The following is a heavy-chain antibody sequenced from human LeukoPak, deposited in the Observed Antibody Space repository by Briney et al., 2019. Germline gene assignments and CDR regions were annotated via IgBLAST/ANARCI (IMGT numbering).Heavy chain of an antibody. V-gene: IGHV3-30*02. CDR3: AKDLIRDVWFGES. CDR2: LRYDGSDK. D-gene: IGHD3-10*01. Sequence: PGGSLRLSCAASGFTLSNFGMHWVRQAPGKGLEWVAFLRYDGSDKYYADSVKGRFTISRDTSKNTLYLQMGSLTPEDTAVYYCAKDLIRDVWFGESWGQGTLVTVSS. J-gene: IGHJ5*02. CDR1: GFTLSNFG.